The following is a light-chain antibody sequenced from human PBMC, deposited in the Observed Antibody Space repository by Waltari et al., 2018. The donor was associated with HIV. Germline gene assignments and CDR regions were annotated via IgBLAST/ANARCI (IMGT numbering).Light chain of an antibody. CDR2: EVN. J-gene: IGLJ1*01. CDR3: CSYTDRSTYV. Sequence: QSALTQPASVSGSPGQSITISCTGTSSDVGSHTLVSCYQQHPGEAPKLIIYEVNKRPSGVSNRFSGSKSGNTASLTISGLQAEDEAEYYCCSYTDRSTYVFGTGTKATVL. CDR1: SSDVGSHTL. V-gene: IGLV2-23*02.